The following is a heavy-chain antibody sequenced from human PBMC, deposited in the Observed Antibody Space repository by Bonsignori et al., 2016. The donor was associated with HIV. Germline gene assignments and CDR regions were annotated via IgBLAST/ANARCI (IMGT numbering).Heavy chain of an antibody. D-gene: IGHD7-27*01. CDR2: INPNSGGT. CDR3: ARGLGPYYFDY. V-gene: IGHV1-2*02. CDR1: GYTFTGYY. J-gene: IGHJ4*02. Sequence: ASVISCKASGYTFTGYYMHWVRQAPGQGLEWMGWINPNSGGTNYAQKFQGRVTMTRDTSISTAYMELSRLRSDDTAVYYCARGLGPYYFDYWGQGTLVTVSS.